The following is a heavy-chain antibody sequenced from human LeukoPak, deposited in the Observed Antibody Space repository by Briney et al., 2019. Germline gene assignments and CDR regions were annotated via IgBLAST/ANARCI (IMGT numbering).Heavy chain of an antibody. Sequence: ASVTVSCKASGYTFTDYYMEWVRQAPGQGLEWMGWINPNSGGTNYEQKFQGRVTMTRDTSISTAYMELSRLRSDDTAVYYCARVRSYCTNGVCYWDLDYWGQGTLVTVSS. CDR3: ARVRSYCTNGVCYWDLDY. D-gene: IGHD2-8*01. J-gene: IGHJ4*02. V-gene: IGHV1-2*02. CDR2: INPNSGGT. CDR1: GYTFTDYY.